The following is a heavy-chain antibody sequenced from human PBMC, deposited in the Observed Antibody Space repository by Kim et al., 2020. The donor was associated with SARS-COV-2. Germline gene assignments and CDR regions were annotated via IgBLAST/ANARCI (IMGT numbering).Heavy chain of an antibody. CDR1: GGSISSGGYY. CDR2: IYYSGST. CDR3: ARECRGGSCYLGREEEFDY. D-gene: IGHD2-15*01. J-gene: IGHJ4*02. Sequence: SETLSLTCTVSGGSISSGGYYWSWIRQHPGKGLEWIGYIYYSGSTYYNPSLKSRVTISVDTSKNQFSLKLSSVTAADTAVYYCARECRGGSCYLGREEEFDYWGQGTLVTVSS. V-gene: IGHV4-31*03.